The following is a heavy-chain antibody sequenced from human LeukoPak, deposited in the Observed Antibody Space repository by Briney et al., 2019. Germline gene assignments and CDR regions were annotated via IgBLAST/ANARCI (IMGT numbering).Heavy chain of an antibody. CDR1: GFTFDDYA. J-gene: IGHJ3*02. Sequence: GRSLRLSCAASGFTFDDYAMHWVRHAPGKGLEWVSGISWNSGSIGYADSVKGRFTISRDNAKNSLYLQMNSLRAEDTALYYCAKVEDIVVVVGAFDIWGQGTMVTVSS. V-gene: IGHV3-9*01. CDR2: ISWNSGSI. D-gene: IGHD2-15*01. CDR3: AKVEDIVVVVGAFDI.